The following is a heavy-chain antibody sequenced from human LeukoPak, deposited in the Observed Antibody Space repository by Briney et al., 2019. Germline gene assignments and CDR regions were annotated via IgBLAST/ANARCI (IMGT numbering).Heavy chain of an antibody. CDR1: GFTFSIYA. J-gene: IGHJ4*02. V-gene: IGHV3-30*04. Sequence: QAGGSLRLSCAASGFTFSIYAMHWVRQAPGKGLEWVTLVWYDGNRKYYADSVKGRFTISRDNSKNSVYLQLNSLRPEDTAMYYCVSMVRGIGYWGQGTLVTVSS. D-gene: IGHD3-10*01. CDR2: VWYDGNRK. CDR3: VSMVRGIGY.